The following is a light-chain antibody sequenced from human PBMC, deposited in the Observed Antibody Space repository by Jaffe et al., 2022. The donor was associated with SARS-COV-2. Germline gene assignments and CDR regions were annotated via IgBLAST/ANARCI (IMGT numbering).Light chain of an antibody. V-gene: IGKV1-33*01. CDR2: DAS. Sequence: DIQMTQSPSSLSAFVGDSVTITCQASQDIFSYVNWYQQNLGRAPKLLISDASKLETGVPSRFKGSGSGTDFSLTISGLQPEDFATYYCQQYDKLPYTFGQGTKLEI. J-gene: IGKJ2*01. CDR1: QDIFSY. CDR3: QQYDKLPYT.